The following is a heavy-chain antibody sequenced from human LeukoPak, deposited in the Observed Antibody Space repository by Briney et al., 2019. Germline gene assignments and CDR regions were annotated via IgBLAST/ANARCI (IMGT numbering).Heavy chain of an antibody. CDR2: ISPYNGDT. J-gene: IGHJ4*02. V-gene: IGHV1-18*01. D-gene: IGHD3-22*01. CDR3: AREAYYYDNSGYYWNY. CDR1: GYTFSSYT. Sequence: ASVKVSCKASGYTFSSYTISWVRQVPGQGLEWMGWISPYNGDTNYAQQLQGRVTMTTDTSTSTAYMELRSLRCDDTAVYYCAREAYYYDNSGYYWNYWGQGTLVTVSS.